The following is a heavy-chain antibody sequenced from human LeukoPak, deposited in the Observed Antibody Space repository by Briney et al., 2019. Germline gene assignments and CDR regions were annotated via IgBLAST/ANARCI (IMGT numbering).Heavy chain of an antibody. CDR3: ARRGRATMVASHDY. Sequence: GESLRISCKTSAYSSTNYCNACVLQMPGKGLEWMGIIYPGDSDTRYSPSFQGQVTISADKSISTAYLQWSSLKASDTSLYYCARRGRATMVASHDYWGQGTLVTVSS. D-gene: IGHD4/OR15-4a*01. CDR1: AYSSTNYC. CDR2: IYPGDSDT. V-gene: IGHV5-51*01. J-gene: IGHJ4*02.